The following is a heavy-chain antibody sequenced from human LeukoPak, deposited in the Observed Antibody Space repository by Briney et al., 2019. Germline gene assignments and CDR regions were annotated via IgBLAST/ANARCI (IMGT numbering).Heavy chain of an antibody. Sequence: SETLSLTCAVYSGSFRDYYWSWIRQSPGRGLEWIGQISHDGSTAYKSSLKSRATISVDPSKNQFSLQLTSVTAADTAVYYCVRGPXXXDHDFDYWAQXNLVTVS. J-gene: IGHJ4*02. CDR3: VRGPXXXDHDFDY. CDR1: SGSFRDYY. CDR2: ISHDGST. V-gene: IGHV4-34*01. D-gene: IGHD4-17*01.